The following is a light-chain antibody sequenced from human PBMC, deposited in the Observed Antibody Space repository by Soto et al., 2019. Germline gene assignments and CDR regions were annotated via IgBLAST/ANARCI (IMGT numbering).Light chain of an antibody. V-gene: IGKV3-11*01. J-gene: IGKJ4*01. CDR3: QQRSNCPLT. CDR1: QSASSY. CDR2: DAS. Sequence: EIVLTQSPATLSLSPGERATLSCRASQSASSYLAWYQQKPGQAPRLLIYDASHRATGIPARFSGSGSGTDFTLTISSLEPEDFAVYYCQQRSNCPLTFGGGTKVEIK.